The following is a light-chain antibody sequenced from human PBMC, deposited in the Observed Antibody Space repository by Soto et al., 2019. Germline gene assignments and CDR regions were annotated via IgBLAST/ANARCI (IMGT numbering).Light chain of an antibody. V-gene: IGKV3-11*01. CDR1: QSVNTY. CDR3: QQRSSWPLT. CDR2: DAS. J-gene: IGKJ1*01. Sequence: EIVLTQSPATLSLSPGERVSLSCRASQSVNTYFAWYQQKPGQAPRLLIYDASSRATGIPARFSGSGSGTDFTLTISSLEPEDFAIYSCQQRSSWPLTFGHGTRVEI.